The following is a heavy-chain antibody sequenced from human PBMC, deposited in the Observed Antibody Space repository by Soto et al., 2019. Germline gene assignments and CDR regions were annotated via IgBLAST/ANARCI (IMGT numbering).Heavy chain of an antibody. CDR2: ISYDGSNK. D-gene: IGHD1-20*01. V-gene: IGHV3-30-3*01. J-gene: IGHJ4*02. CDR3: ASSRTNWNPNFDY. Sequence: GGSLRLSCAASGFTFSSYAMHWVRQAPGKGLEWVAVISYDGSNKYYADSVKGRFTISRDNSKNTLYLQMNSLRAEDTAVYYCASSRTNWNPNFDYWGQGTLVTVSS. CDR1: GFTFSSYA.